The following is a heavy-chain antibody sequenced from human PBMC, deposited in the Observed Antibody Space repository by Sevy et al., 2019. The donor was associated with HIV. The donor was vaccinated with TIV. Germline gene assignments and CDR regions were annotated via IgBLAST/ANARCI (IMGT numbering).Heavy chain of an antibody. Sequence: GGSLRLSCAASGLTFSSYAMNWVRQAPGKGLDWVSTIYGTAGVTYYANSVNGRFTISRNNSRNTLFLQMNSLRAEDTAVYYCAGGSFDSSGSFDAFDVWGQGTMVTVSS. CDR3: AGGSFDSSGSFDAFDV. V-gene: IGHV3-23*01. J-gene: IGHJ3*01. CDR2: IYGTAGVT. D-gene: IGHD3-22*01. CDR1: GLTFSSYA.